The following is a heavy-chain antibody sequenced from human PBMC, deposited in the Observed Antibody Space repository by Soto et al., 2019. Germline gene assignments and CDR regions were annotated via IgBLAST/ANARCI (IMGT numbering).Heavy chain of an antibody. V-gene: IGHV1-69*06. CDR3: SRDLSGISRYLEWNY. Sequence: QVQVVQSGAEVKNPGSSVKVSCKASGDTSNNYAFNWVRQAPGHGLEWLGGINPFFGPASYAQKFQGRLTLSADRSTNMVYMELSDLRSDDTAVYYCSRDLSGISRYLEWNYWGQGTLVTVSS. CDR2: INPFFGPA. CDR1: GDTSNNYA. J-gene: IGHJ4*02. D-gene: IGHD3-3*01.